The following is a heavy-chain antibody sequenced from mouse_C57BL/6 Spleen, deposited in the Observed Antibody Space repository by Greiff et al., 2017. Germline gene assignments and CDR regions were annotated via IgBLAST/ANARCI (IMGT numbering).Heavy chain of an antibody. D-gene: IGHD2-10*01. CDR1: GFTFSDAW. V-gene: IGHV6-6*01. CDR2: IRNKANNHAT. J-gene: IGHJ2*01. Sequence: EVKLMESGGGLVQPGGSMKLSCAASGFTFSDAWMDWVRQSPEKGLEWVAEIRNKANNHATYYAESVKGRFTISRDDSKSSVYLQMNSLRAEDTGIYYCTRGKGASYYGNYYFDYWGQGTTLTVSS. CDR3: TRGKGASYYGNYYFDY.